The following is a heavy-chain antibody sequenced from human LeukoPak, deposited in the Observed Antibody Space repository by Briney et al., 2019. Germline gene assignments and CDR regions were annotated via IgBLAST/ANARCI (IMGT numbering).Heavy chain of an antibody. Sequence: SVKVSCKASGGTFSSYAISWVRQAPGQGLEWMGRIIPILGIANYAQKFQGRVTITTDESTSTAYMELSSLRSEDTAVYYCAREGGIVGVRSYFDYWGQGTLVTVSS. CDR3: AREGGIVGVRSYFDY. J-gene: IGHJ4*02. D-gene: IGHD1-26*01. CDR2: IIPILGIA. V-gene: IGHV1-69*04. CDR1: GGTFSSYA.